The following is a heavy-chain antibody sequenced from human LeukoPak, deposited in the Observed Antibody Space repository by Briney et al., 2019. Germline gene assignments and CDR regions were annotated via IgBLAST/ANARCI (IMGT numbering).Heavy chain of an antibody. J-gene: IGHJ4*02. V-gene: IGHV3-30-3*01. CDR2: ISYDGSNK. D-gene: IGHD3-22*01. Sequence: GGSLRLSCAASGFTFSSYAMHWVRQAPGKGLEWVTVISYDGSNKYYADFVKGRFTISRDNAKNSLYLQMHSLRAEDTAVYYCARGSTYYDSSGQVPFDYWGQGTLVTVSS. CDR1: GFTFSSYA. CDR3: ARGSTYYDSSGQVPFDY.